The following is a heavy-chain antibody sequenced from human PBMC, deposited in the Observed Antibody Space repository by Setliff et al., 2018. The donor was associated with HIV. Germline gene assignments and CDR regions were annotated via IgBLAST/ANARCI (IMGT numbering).Heavy chain of an antibody. CDR2: ISPYNGDT. D-gene: IGHD3-22*01. Sequence: ASVKVSCKASGGTFSRHAISWVRQAPGQGLEWMGWISPYNGDTRFAQSLQGRVTLTTDTSTNTAYMEMRTLRSDDTAVYFCVRGVTRDISGYYRDEYFQHWGQGTPVTVSS. V-gene: IGHV1-18*01. CDR1: GGTFSRHA. CDR3: VRGVTRDISGYYRDEYFQH. J-gene: IGHJ1*01.